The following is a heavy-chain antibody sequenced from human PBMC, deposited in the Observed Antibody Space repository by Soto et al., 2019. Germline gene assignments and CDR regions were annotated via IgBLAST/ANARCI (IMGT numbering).Heavy chain of an antibody. J-gene: IGHJ4*02. V-gene: IGHV1-69*12. D-gene: IGHD5-18*01. CDR1: GGTFSTYA. CDR3: ASGIQLWLRRINNGYSG. Sequence: QVQLVQSGAEVKKPESSVKVSCKAPGGTFSTYAISWVRQAPGQGLEWMGGIIPMFGTADYAQRFQDRGTLTADESTNTVYTELCSLRSEDTAVYFCASGIQLWLRRINNGYSGWGQGTLVTVSS. CDR2: IIPMFGTA.